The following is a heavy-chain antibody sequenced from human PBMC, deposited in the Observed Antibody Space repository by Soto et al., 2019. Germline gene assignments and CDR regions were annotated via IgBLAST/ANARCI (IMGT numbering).Heavy chain of an antibody. Sequence: PGGSLRLSCAASGFTFSSYGMHWVRQAPGKGLEWVAVISYDGSNKYYADSVKGRFTISRDNSKNTLYLQMNSLRAEDTAVYYCAKAGPYCGGDCEIDYWGQGPLVTVSS. J-gene: IGHJ4*02. D-gene: IGHD2-21*02. CDR1: GFTFSSYG. V-gene: IGHV3-30*18. CDR3: AKAGPYCGGDCEIDY. CDR2: ISYDGSNK.